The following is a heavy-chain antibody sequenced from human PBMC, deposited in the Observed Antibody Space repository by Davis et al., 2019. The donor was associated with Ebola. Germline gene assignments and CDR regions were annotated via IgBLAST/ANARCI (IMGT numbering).Heavy chain of an antibody. J-gene: IGHJ4*02. D-gene: IGHD3-22*01. CDR3: ARDRGYYYDSSGYYASYYFDY. V-gene: IGHV4-38-2*02. Sequence: PSETLSLTCAVSGYSISSGYYWGWIRQPPGKGLEWIGSIYHSGSTYYNPSLKSRVTISVDTSKNQFSLKLSSVTAADTAGYYCARDRGYYYDSSGYYASYYFDYWGQGTLVTVSS. CDR1: GYSISSGYY. CDR2: IYHSGST.